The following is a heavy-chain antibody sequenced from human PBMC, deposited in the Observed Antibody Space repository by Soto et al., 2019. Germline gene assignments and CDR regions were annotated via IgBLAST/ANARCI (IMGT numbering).Heavy chain of an antibody. V-gene: IGHV2-5*02. CDR3: AHPDPYDSSGYLAFDI. CDR1: GFSHTTSGVG. Sequence: QITLKESGPTLVKPTQTLTLTCTFSGFSHTTSGVGVGWIRQPPGKALEWLAINFWDDEKRYSPSLKSRLTITKDTSQNQVVLSMTNMDPVDTGTYYCAHPDPYDSSGYLAFDIWGQGTMVIVSS. D-gene: IGHD3-22*01. CDR2: NFWDDEK. J-gene: IGHJ3*02.